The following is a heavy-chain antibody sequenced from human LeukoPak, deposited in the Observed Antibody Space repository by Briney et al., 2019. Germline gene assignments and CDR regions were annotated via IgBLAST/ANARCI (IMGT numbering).Heavy chain of an antibody. D-gene: IGHD2-15*01. V-gene: IGHV4-34*01. CDR1: GGSFSGYY. CDR2: INHSGST. Sequence: PSETLSLTCAVYGGSFSGYYWSWIRQPPGKGLEWIGEINHSGSTNYNPSLKSRVTISVDTSKDQFSLKLSSVTAADTAVYYCARPRGYCSGGSCFNWFDPWGQGTLVTVSS. J-gene: IGHJ5*02. CDR3: ARPRGYCSGGSCFNWFDP.